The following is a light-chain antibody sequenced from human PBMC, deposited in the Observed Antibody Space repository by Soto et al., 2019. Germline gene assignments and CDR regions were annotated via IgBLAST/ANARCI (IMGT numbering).Light chain of an antibody. V-gene: IGLV1-40*01. CDR2: GNS. Sequence: CVLTQPPSVSGAPGQRVTISCTGSSSNIGAGYDVHWYQQLPGTAPKLLIYGNSNRPSGVPDRFSGSKSGTSASLAITGLQAEDEADYYCQSYDSSLSGRYVFGTGTKVTVL. CDR1: SSNIGAGYD. J-gene: IGLJ1*01. CDR3: QSYDSSLSGRYV.